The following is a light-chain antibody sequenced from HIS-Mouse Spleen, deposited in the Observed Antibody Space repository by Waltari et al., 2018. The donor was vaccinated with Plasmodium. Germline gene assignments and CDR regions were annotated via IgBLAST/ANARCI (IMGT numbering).Light chain of an antibody. CDR3: QAWDSSTVV. Sequence: SYELTQPPSVSVSPGQTASITCSGDKLGDKYACWYQQKPGQSPVLVIYQDSKRPSGIPERFSGSNSGNTATLTISGTQAMDEADYYGQAWDSSTVVFGGGIKLTVL. CDR2: QDS. CDR1: KLGDKY. J-gene: IGLJ2*01. V-gene: IGLV3-1*01.